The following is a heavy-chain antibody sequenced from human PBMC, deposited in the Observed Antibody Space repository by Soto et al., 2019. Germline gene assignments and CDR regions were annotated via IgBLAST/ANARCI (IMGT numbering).Heavy chain of an antibody. CDR2: VHYSGST. J-gene: IGHJ3*01. V-gene: IGHV4-59*08. Sequence: SETLSLTCTVSGGSIGNHYWNWVRQPPGKGLEWTGFVHYSGSTHYNPSLKSRVTMSVDTSKNQFSLNLSSVTAADTAVYYCARRESSSWSLGAFDFWGQGTEVTVSS. CDR3: ARRESSSWSLGAFDF. D-gene: IGHD6-13*01. CDR1: GGSIGNHY.